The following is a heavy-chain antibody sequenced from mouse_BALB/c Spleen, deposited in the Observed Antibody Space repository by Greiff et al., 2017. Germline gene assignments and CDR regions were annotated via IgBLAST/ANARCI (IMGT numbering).Heavy chain of an antibody. CDR3: ARYEDYDVGFAY. CDR2: ISYSGST. V-gene: IGHV3-8*02. Sequence: EVKLQESGPSLVKPSQTLSLTCSVTGDSITSGYWNWIRKFPGNKLEYMGYISYSGSTYYNPSLKSRISITRDTSKNQYYLQLNSVTTEDTATYYCARYEDYDVGFAYWGQGTLVTVSA. J-gene: IGHJ3*01. D-gene: IGHD2-4*01. CDR1: GDSITSGY.